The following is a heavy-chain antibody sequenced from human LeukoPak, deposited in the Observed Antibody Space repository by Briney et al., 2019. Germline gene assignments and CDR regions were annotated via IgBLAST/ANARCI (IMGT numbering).Heavy chain of an antibody. Sequence: SETLSLTCTVSGGSISTYYWTWIRQPPGKGLEWIGSISYSGSNNYSPSLEGRVTMSVDTSKNQFSLKLRAVTAADTAVYFCARQELSYGSGSHFDYWGQGILVTVSS. CDR1: GGSISTYY. D-gene: IGHD3-10*01. V-gene: IGHV4-59*08. CDR2: ISYSGSN. J-gene: IGHJ4*02. CDR3: ARQELSYGSGSHFDY.